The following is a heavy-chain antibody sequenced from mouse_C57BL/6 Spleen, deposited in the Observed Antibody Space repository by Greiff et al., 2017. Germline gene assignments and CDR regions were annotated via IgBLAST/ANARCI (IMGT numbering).Heavy chain of an antibody. CDR2: IDPSDSET. CDR3: ARESNYWYFDV. J-gene: IGHJ1*03. Sequence: VQLQQPGAELVRPGSSVKLSCKASGYTFTSYWMHWVKQRPIQGLEWIGNIDPSDSETHYNQKFKDKATLTVDKSSSTAYMQLSSLTSEDSAVYYCARESNYWYFDVWGTGTTVTVSS. D-gene: IGHD1-3*01. V-gene: IGHV1-52*01. CDR1: GYTFTSYW.